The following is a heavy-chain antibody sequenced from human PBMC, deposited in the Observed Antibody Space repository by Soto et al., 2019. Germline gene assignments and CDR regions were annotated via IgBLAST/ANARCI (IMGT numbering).Heavy chain of an antibody. CDR2: IIPIFGTA. CDR3: ARAPGLTNSPFDY. D-gene: IGHD2-8*01. CDR1: GGPLTSYA. Sequence: SVRVACKASGGPLTSYAISWVRQAPGQGLEWMGGIIPIFGTANYAQKFQGRVTITADESTSTAYMELSSLRSEDTAVYYCARAPGLTNSPFDYWGQVTLVTVSS. J-gene: IGHJ4*02. V-gene: IGHV1-69*13.